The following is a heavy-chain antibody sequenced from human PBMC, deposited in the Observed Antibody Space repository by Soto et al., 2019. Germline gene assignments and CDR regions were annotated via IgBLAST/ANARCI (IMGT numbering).Heavy chain of an antibody. CDR2: IYYSGST. CDR1: GGSIISYY. Sequence: SETLSLTCTVSGGSIISYYWSWIRQPPGKGLEWIGYIYYSGSTNYNPSLKSRVTISVDTSKNQFSLKLSSVTAADTAVYYCASGPYYYDSSGYYLDYWGQGTLVTVSS. D-gene: IGHD3-22*01. CDR3: ASGPYYYDSSGYYLDY. V-gene: IGHV4-59*01. J-gene: IGHJ4*02.